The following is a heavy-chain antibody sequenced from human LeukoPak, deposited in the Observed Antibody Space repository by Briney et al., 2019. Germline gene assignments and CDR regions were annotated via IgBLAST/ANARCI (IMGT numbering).Heavy chain of an antibody. D-gene: IGHD5-24*01. J-gene: IGHJ4*02. CDR1: GGSISSYY. V-gene: IGHV4-59*01. Sequence: NASETLSLTCTVSGGSISSYYWSWIRQPPGKGLEWIGYIYYSGSTNYNPSLKSRVTISVDTSKNQFSLKLSSVTAADTAVYYCASLDGYLGYWGQGTLVTVSS. CDR2: IYYSGST. CDR3: ASLDGYLGY.